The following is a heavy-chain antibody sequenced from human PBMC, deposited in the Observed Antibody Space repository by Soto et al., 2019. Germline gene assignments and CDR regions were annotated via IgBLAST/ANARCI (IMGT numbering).Heavy chain of an antibody. J-gene: IGHJ6*02. D-gene: IGHD3-3*01. CDR3: ARDRGFWSGYYYYYYGMDV. CDR2: IYYSGST. V-gene: IGHV4-59*01. Sequence: KPSETLSLTCTASGGSISSYYWSWIRQPPGKGLEWIGYIYYSGSTNYNPSLKSRVTISVDTSKNQFSLKLSSVTAADTAVYYCARDRGFWSGYYYYYYGMDVWGQGTTVTVSS. CDR1: GGSISSYY.